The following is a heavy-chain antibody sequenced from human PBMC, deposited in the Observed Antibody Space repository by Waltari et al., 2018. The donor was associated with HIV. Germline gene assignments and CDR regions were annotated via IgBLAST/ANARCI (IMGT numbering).Heavy chain of an antibody. V-gene: IGHV3-49*04. D-gene: IGHD4-17*01. CDR3: TRGRYGDYNDY. J-gene: IGHJ4*02. CDR2: IRSKAYGGTT. CDR1: GFTFGDYA. Sequence: EVQLVESGGGLVQPGRSLRLSCTASGFTFGDYAMSWVRQAPGKGLEWVGFIRSKAYGGTTEYAASVKGRFTISRDDSKSIAYLQMNSLKTEDTAVYYCTRGRYGDYNDYWGQGTLVTVSS.